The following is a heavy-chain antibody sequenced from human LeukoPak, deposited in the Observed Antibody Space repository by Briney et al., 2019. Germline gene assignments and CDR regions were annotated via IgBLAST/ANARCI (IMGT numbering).Heavy chain of an antibody. CDR1: GFTLSNAW. CDR3: TTDWQITMVRGVINLDY. V-gene: IGHV3-15*01. J-gene: IGHJ4*02. Sequence: GGSLRLSCAASGFTLSNAWMSWVRQAPGKGLEWVGRIKSKTDGGTTDYAAPVKGRFTISRDDSKNTLYLQMNSLKAEDTAVYYCTTDWQITMVRGVINLDYWGQGTLVTVSS. D-gene: IGHD3-10*01. CDR2: IKSKTDGGTT.